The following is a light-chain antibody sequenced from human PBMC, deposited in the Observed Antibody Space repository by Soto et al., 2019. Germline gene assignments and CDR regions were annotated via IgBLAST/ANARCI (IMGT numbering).Light chain of an antibody. CDR2: KAS. Sequence: DIQMTQSPSTLSASVGDRVTITCRASQSISYWLAWYQQKPGKAPKVLIYKASSLESGVPSRFSGSGSGTEFPLTIRSPQPDDFAAYSCQHYNSYPLSFGKGTKVDIK. CDR3: QHYNSYPLS. V-gene: IGKV1-5*03. J-gene: IGKJ1*01. CDR1: QSISYW.